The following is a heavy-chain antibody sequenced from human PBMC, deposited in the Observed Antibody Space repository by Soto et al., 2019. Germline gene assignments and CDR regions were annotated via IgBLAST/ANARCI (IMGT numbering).Heavy chain of an antibody. CDR3: ARRGEEYYPLEGYYYMDV. V-gene: IGHV5-51*01. D-gene: IGHD3-10*01. J-gene: IGHJ6*03. CDR1: GYSFTSYW. Sequence: PGEALKISCKGSGYSFTSYWIGWVRQMPGKGLEWMGIIYPGDSDTRYSPSFQGQVTISADKSISTAYLQWSSLKASDTAMYYCARRGEEYYPLEGYYYMDVWGKGTTVTVSS. CDR2: IYPGDSDT.